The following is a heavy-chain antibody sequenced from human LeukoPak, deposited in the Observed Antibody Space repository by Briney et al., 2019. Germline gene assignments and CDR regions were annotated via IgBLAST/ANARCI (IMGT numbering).Heavy chain of an antibody. J-gene: IGHJ4*02. CDR1: GFTFDDYT. D-gene: IGHD6-19*01. CDR2: ISWNSGSI. Sequence: PGGSLRLSCAASGFTFDDYTMQRVRQAPGKGLEWVSGISWNSGSIGYAESVKGRFTISRDNAKNCLYLQMNSLRAEDMALYYCAKGAGGIAVAGTGGSYFDYWGQGTLVTVSS. CDR3: AKGAGGIAVAGTGGSYFDY. V-gene: IGHV3-9*03.